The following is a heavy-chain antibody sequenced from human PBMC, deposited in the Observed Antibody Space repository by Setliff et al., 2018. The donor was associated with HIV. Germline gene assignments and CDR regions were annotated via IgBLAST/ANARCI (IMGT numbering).Heavy chain of an antibody. CDR2: ISRGGRTK. CDR3: AKMHTAMDPDTFDI. V-gene: IGHV3-11*04. D-gene: IGHD5-18*01. Sequence: GGSLRLSCAASGFTFSDYYMSWIRQAPGKGLEWISYISRGGRTKYYADSVKGLFTISRDNAKNSLYLQMNSLRAEDTTIYYCAKMHTAMDPDTFDIWGQGTMVTVSS. CDR1: GFTFSDYY. J-gene: IGHJ3*02.